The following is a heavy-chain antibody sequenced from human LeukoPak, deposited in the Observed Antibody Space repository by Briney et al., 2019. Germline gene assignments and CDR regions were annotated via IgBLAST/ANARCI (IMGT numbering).Heavy chain of an antibody. D-gene: IGHD4-17*01. CDR1: GFTFSAYY. J-gene: IGHJ4*02. CDR3: ARVQTMVTTLDY. Sequence: GGSLRLSCAASGFTFSAYYMSWIRQAPGKGLEWVSYISSSSSYTNYADSVKGRFTISRDNAKNSLYLQMNSLRAEDTAVYYCARVQTMVTTLDYWGQGTLVTVSS. CDR2: ISSSSSYT. V-gene: IGHV3-11*05.